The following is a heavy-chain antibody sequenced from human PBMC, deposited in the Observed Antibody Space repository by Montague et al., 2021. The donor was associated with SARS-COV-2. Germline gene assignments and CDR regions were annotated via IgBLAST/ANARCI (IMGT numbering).Heavy chain of an antibody. J-gene: IGHJ2*01. CDR1: SGSLRNYY. Sequence: SETLSLTCAVNSGSLRNYYWSWIRQPPGKGLEWIGEIRLPGGTNYYPSLKCRVTISLDTSNNHVSLNLNSVTTADTAVYFCSRAGSQRFFEFWGRGTLVTVSS. V-gene: IGHV4-34*01. CDR2: IRLPGGT. D-gene: IGHD1-1*01. CDR3: SRAGSQRFFEF.